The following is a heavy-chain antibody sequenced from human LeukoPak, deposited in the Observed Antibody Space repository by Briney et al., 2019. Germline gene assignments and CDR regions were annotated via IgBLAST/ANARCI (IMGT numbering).Heavy chain of an antibody. CDR3: ARDNVSSSLDY. Sequence: ASVKVSCKASGYTFTSNYIHWVRQAPGQGLEWMGMIYPRDGSTSYAQKFQGRVTMTRDTSTSTVYMELSSLRSEDTAVYYCARDNVSSSLDYWGQGTLVTVSS. J-gene: IGHJ4*02. D-gene: IGHD6-6*01. CDR2: IYPRDGST. CDR1: GYTFTSNY. V-gene: IGHV1-46*01.